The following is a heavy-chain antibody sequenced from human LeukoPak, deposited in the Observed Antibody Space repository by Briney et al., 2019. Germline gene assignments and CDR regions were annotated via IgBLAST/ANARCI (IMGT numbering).Heavy chain of an antibody. CDR1: GFTFSSYG. Sequence: PGRSLRLSCAASGFTFSSYGMHWVRQAPGKGLEWVAVIWYGGSNKYYADSVKGRFTISRDNSKNTLYLQMNSLRAEDTAVYYCARDLDYWGQGTLVTVSS. J-gene: IGHJ4*02. V-gene: IGHV3-33*08. CDR2: IWYGGSNK. CDR3: ARDLDY.